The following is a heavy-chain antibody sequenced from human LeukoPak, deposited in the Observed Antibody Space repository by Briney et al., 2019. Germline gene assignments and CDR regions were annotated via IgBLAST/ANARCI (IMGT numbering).Heavy chain of an antibody. D-gene: IGHD4-17*01. CDR3: ARADYGDYIFDY. J-gene: IGHJ4*02. V-gene: IGHV1-2*02. CDR1: GYTFTDYY. CDR2: INPNSGGT. Sequence: VASVKVSCKASGYTFTDYYIHWVRQAPGQGLAWMGWINPNSGGTNYAQKFQGRVTMTRDTSISTAYMELSRLRSDDTAVYYCARADYGDYIFDYWGQGTLVTVSS.